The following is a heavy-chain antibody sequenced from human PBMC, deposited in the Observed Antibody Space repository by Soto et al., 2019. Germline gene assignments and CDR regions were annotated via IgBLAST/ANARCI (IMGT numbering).Heavy chain of an antibody. D-gene: IGHD1-26*01. Sequence: GGSLRLSCNFTFSMYSMNCVRQAPGKGLEWVASISSGSAYIKYADSVKGRFTISRDNAKNSVSLQMNSLRVDDTAVYFCTRDQGGSYDSWFDPWGLGTLVTVSS. CDR2: ISSGSAYI. CDR3: TRDQGGSYDSWFDP. CDR1: FTFSMYS. V-gene: IGHV3-21*01. J-gene: IGHJ5*02.